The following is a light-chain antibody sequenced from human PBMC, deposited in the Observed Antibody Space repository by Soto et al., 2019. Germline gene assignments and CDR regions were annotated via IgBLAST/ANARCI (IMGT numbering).Light chain of an antibody. V-gene: IGKV3-15*01. Sequence: EIVITQSPATPSVSPGERATLSSKASQSVSSNLAWYQQKPGQAPRLLIYGASTRATGIPARFSGSGSGTEFTLTIRSLQSEDFAVYYCQQYNNWPRWTFGQGTKVDIK. J-gene: IGKJ1*01. CDR3: QQYNNWPRWT. CDR2: GAS. CDR1: QSVSSN.